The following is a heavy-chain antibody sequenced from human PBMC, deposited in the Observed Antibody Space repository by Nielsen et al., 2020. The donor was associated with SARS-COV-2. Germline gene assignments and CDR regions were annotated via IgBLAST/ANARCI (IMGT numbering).Heavy chain of an antibody. J-gene: IGHJ4*02. D-gene: IGHD3-22*01. Sequence: GESLKISCAASGFTVSSNYMSWVRQAPGQGLEWVSVIYSGGSTYYADSVKGRFTISRDNSKNTLYLQMNSLRAEDTAVYYCAREDYHYYDSMWGQGTLVTVSS. CDR2: IYSGGST. CDR1: GFTVSSNY. V-gene: IGHV3-66*01. CDR3: AREDYHYYDSM.